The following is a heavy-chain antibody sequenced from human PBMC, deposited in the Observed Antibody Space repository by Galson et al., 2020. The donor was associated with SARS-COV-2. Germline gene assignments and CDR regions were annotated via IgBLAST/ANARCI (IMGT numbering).Heavy chain of an antibody. Sequence: GGSLRLSCAASGFTFSNAWMSWVRQAPGKGLEWVARITSKTDGGTKEYAANVKGRFTISRDDSTNTLYLQMNSLKTADTAVYYCTSDLLSYDMWSGYYFDYLGQGTLVTVSS. D-gene: IGHD3-9*01. CDR1: GFTFSNAW. V-gene: IGHV3-15*01. CDR3: TSDLLSYDMWSGYYFDY. J-gene: IGHJ4*02. CDR2: ITSKTDGGTK.